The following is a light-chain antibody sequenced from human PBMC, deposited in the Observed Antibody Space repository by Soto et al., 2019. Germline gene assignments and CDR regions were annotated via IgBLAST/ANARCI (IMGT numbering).Light chain of an antibody. CDR2: EAN. CDR1: SSDVGRSNY. Sequence: QSALTQPPSASGSPGQSVTICCTGTSSDVGRSNYVSWYQHHPGKAPKLMIHEANKRPSGVPDRFSGSKSGNTASLTVSGLQAEDEADYYCSSYADNNGLVFGGGTKLTVL. CDR3: SSYADNNGLV. J-gene: IGLJ2*01. V-gene: IGLV2-8*01.